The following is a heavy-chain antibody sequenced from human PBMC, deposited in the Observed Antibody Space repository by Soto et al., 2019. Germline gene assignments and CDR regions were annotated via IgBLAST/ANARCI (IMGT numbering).Heavy chain of an antibody. CDR1: GFTFSSYE. V-gene: IGHV3-48*03. CDR3: ARVVSRRRGYNYYFDY. Sequence: QTGGSLRLSCAASGFTFSSYEMNWVRQAPGKGLEWVSYISSSGSTIYYADSVKGRFTISRDNAKNSLYLQMNSLRAEDTAVYYCARVVSRRRGYNYYFDYWGQGTLVTVSS. J-gene: IGHJ4*02. CDR2: ISSSGSTI. D-gene: IGHD5-12*01.